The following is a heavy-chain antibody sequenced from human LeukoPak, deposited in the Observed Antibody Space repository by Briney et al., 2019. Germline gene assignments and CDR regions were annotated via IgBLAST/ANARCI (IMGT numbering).Heavy chain of an antibody. D-gene: IGHD3-10*01. CDR2: IKQDGSEK. CDR3: ARGDYYSSGSYYTFDY. CDR1: GFTFSRSL. J-gene: IGHJ4*02. Sequence: GGSLSLSCAASGFTFSRSLMNWVRQAPGKGLEWVANIKQDGSEKYYVDSVKGRFTISRDNAKNSLYLQMNSLRAEDTAVYYCARGDYYSSGSYYTFDYWGQGTLVTVFS. V-gene: IGHV3-7*01.